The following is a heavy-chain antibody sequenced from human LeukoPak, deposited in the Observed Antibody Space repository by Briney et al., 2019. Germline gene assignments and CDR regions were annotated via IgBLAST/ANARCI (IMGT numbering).Heavy chain of an antibody. Sequence: TSSETLSLTCAVSGYSISSGYYWGWIRQPPGKGLEWIGSIYHSGSTYYNPSLKSRVTISVDTSKNQFSLKLSSVTATDTAVYYCARHPTAATIDYWGQGTLVTVSS. CDR1: GYSISSGYY. D-gene: IGHD2-15*01. CDR3: ARHPTAATIDY. J-gene: IGHJ4*02. CDR2: IYHSGST. V-gene: IGHV4-38-2*01.